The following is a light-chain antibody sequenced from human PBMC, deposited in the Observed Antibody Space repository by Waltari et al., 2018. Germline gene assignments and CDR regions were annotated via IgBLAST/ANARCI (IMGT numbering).Light chain of an antibody. CDR1: SSDLGGYIF. J-gene: IGLJ1*01. V-gene: IGLV2-14*01. CDR3: SSYASSGTLV. Sequence: QSALTQPASVSGSPGQSITIPCTGTSSDLGGYIFPSWYQVHPGKVPKLIIYEVNRRPSGVSNRFSGAKSGNTASLTISGLQAEDEADFYCSSYASSGTLVFGSGTKVTVL. CDR2: EVN.